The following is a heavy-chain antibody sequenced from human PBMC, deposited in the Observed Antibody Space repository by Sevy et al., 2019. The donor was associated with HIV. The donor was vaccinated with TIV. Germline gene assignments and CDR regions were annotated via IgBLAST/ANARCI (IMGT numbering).Heavy chain of an antibody. Sequence: GESLKISCTASGFTFGDYCMSWVRQAPGKGLEWVAFLKSDVYGGTVDHAASVRGRFVISRDDSKTIAYLQMNDLKTEDTGVYYCTRWKAAQSIFDYWGQGALVTAPQ. CDR2: LKSDVYGGTV. D-gene: IGHD6-13*01. V-gene: IGHV3-49*04. CDR1: GFTFGDYC. CDR3: TRWKAAQSIFDY. J-gene: IGHJ4*02.